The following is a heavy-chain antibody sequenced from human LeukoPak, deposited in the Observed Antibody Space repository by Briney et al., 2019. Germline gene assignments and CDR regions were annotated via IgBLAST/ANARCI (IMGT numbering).Heavy chain of an antibody. CDR3: ARSPSRGIYSSSPYMDV. CDR1: GYSFTSYW. Sequence: GESLKISCKGSGYSFTSYWIGWVRQMPGKGLEWMGIIYPGDSDTRYSPSFQGQVTISADKSISTAYLQWSSLKASDTAMYYCARSPSRGIYSSSPYMDVWGKGTTVTVSS. D-gene: IGHD6-6*01. J-gene: IGHJ6*03. CDR2: IYPGDSDT. V-gene: IGHV5-51*01.